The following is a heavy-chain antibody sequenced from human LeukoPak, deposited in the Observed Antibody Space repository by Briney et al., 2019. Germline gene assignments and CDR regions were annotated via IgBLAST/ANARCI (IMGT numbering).Heavy chain of an antibody. V-gene: IGHV4-4*07. CDR3: ARDSAAYDFWSGPSYYYYYMDV. Sequence: SETLSLTCTVSGGSISSYYWSWIRQPAGKGLEWIGRIYTSGSTNYNPSLKSRVTMSVDTSKNQFSLKLSSVTAADTAVYYCARDSAAYDFWSGPSYYYYYMDVWGKGTTVTVSS. D-gene: IGHD3-3*01. CDR1: GGSISSYY. J-gene: IGHJ6*03. CDR2: IYTSGST.